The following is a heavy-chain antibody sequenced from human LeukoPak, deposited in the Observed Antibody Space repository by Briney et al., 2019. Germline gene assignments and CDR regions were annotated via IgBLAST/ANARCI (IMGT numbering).Heavy chain of an antibody. CDR1: GFTFSSYA. V-gene: IGHV3-30*04. D-gene: IGHD3-9*01. CDR2: ISYDGSNK. J-gene: IGHJ6*04. Sequence: GGSLRLSCAASGFTFSSYAKHWVRQAPGKGLEWVAVISYDGSNKYYADSVKGRFTISRDNSKNTLYLQMNGLRAEDTAVYYCARDGTYYDILTGYSDYYYYGMDVWGKGTTVTVSS. CDR3: ARDGTYYDILTGYSDYYYYGMDV.